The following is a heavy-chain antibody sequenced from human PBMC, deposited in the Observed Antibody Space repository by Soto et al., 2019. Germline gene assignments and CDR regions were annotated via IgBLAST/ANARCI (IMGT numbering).Heavy chain of an antibody. D-gene: IGHD6-6*01. CDR3: ARSSIAARPPWYYYYGMDV. J-gene: IGHJ6*02. Sequence: PGESLKISCKGSGYSFTLYWISWVRQMPGKGLEWMGRIDPSDSYTNYSPSFQGHVTISADKSISTAYLQWSSLKASDTAMYYCARSSIAARPPWYYYYGMDVWGQGTTVTVSS. CDR1: GYSFTLYW. V-gene: IGHV5-10-1*01. CDR2: IDPSDSYT.